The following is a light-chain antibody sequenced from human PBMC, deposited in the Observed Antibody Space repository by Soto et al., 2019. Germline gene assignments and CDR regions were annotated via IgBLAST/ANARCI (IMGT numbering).Light chain of an antibody. Sequence: EIVLTQSPGTLSLSPGERATLSCRASQSVSSGYLDWYQQKPGQAPRLLIYAASTRATGIPDRFSGSASGTDFTLTISRLEPEDGAVYYCQQYGSSPRTFGQGTKLEIK. V-gene: IGKV3-20*01. J-gene: IGKJ2*02. CDR3: QQYGSSPRT. CDR1: QSVSSGY. CDR2: AAS.